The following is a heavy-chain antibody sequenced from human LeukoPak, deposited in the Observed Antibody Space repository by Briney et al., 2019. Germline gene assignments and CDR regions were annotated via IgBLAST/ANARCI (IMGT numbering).Heavy chain of an antibody. V-gene: IGHV5-51*01. CDR2: IYPGDSDT. J-gene: IGHJ6*02. Sequence: GESLKISCKGSGYTFISYWIAWVRQMPGKGLEWMGIIYPGDSDTRYSSSFQGQVTISADKSINTAYLQWSSLKASDTAMYYCVLGLRNYGSSYYYYYGMDVWGQGTTVTVSS. D-gene: IGHD3-9*01. CDR1: GYTFISYW. CDR3: VLGLRNYGSSYYYYYGMDV.